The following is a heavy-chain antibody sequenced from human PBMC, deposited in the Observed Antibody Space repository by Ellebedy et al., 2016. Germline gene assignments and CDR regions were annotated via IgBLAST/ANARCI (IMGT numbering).Heavy chain of an antibody. Sequence: GGSLRLSXAASGFTFSSYAMHWVRQAPGKGLEWVAVISYDGSNKYYADSVKGRFTISRDNSKNTLYLQMNSLRAEDTAVYYCARDPPVGAIYYFDYWGQGTLVTVSS. V-gene: IGHV3-30-3*01. CDR3: ARDPPVGAIYYFDY. J-gene: IGHJ4*02. CDR2: ISYDGSNK. D-gene: IGHD1-26*01. CDR1: GFTFSSYA.